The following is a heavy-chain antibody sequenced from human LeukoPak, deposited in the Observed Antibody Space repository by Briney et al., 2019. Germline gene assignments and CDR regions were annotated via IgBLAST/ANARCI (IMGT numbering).Heavy chain of an antibody. CDR3: TREHSEAFDI. CDR1: GFTFSGYS. CDR2: IGGSSSSI. Sequence: KPGGSLRLSCTASGFTFSGYSMNWVRQAPGRGLEWVSSIGGSSSSIYYADSVKGRFTISRDNAKNSLYLQMSSLRAEDTAVYYCTREHSEAFDIWGQGTMVTVSS. J-gene: IGHJ3*02. D-gene: IGHD2-15*01. V-gene: IGHV3-21*01.